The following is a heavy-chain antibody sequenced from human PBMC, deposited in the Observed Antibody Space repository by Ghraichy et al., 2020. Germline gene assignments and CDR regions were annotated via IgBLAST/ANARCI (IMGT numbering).Heavy chain of an antibody. V-gene: IGHV3-9*01. CDR1: GFTFDDYA. CDR3: AKDGAPYYYYDSSGYDY. J-gene: IGHJ4*02. D-gene: IGHD3-22*01. CDR2: ISWNSGSI. Sequence: GGSLRLSCVASGFTFDDYAMHWVRQAPGKGLEWVSGISWNSGSIGYADSVKGRFTISRDNAKNSLYLQMNSLRAEDTALYYCAKDGAPYYYYDSSGYDYWGQGTLVTVSS.